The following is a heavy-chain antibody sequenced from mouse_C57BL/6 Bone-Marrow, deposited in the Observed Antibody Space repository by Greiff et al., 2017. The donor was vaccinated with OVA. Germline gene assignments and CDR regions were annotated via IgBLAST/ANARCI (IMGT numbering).Heavy chain of an antibody. CDR1: EYEFPSHD. CDR3: ARHYGDDEECAMDY. V-gene: IGHV5-2*01. D-gene: IGHD2-2*01. J-gene: IGHJ4*01. Sequence: EVHLVESGGGLVQPGESLKLSCESNEYEFPSHDMSWVRKTPEKRLELVAAVNSDGGSTCYPDTMERRFIISRDNTKESLYLQMSSLRAEDTAFYYSARHYGDDEECAMDYWGQVTSVTVSS. CDR2: VNSDGGST.